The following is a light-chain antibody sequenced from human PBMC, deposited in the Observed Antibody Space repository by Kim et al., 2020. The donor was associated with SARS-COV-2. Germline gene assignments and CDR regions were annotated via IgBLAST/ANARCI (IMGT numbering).Light chain of an antibody. CDR1: TSNIETNT. Sequence: QSVLTQPPSVSGTPGQRVSISCSGSTSNIETNTVNWYQQLPGAAPKLLIHTNNQRPSGVPDRFSGSRFGTSASLTISGLQSEDEADYFCAAWDDSPDAYVVFGGGTQLTVL. CDR3: AAWDDSPDAYVV. V-gene: IGLV1-44*01. J-gene: IGLJ2*01. CDR2: TNN.